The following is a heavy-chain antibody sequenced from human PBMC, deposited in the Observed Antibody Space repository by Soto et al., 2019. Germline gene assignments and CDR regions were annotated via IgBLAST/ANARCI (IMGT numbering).Heavy chain of an antibody. Sequence: SETLSLTRAVSCGSISSGGYSWSWIRQPPGKGLEWIGYIYHSGSTYYNPSLKSRITISIDRSKNQLSLKLSSVTAADTAVYYCARGMTTVTTLDYWGQGTLVTVSS. CDR3: ARGMTTVTTLDY. CDR2: IYHSGST. D-gene: IGHD4-4*01. CDR1: CGSISSGGYS. V-gene: IGHV4-30-2*01. J-gene: IGHJ4*02.